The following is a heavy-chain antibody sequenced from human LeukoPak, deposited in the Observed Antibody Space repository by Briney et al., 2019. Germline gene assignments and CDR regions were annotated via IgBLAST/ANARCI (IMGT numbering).Heavy chain of an antibody. Sequence: GGSLRLSCAATGFTFSSYAMSWVRQAPGKGLEWVSAISGSGGSTYYADSVKGRFTISRDNSKNTLYLQMNSLRAEDTAVYYCAKDPGLTGGVRLGELSFDSWGQGTLVTVSS. D-gene: IGHD3-16*02. V-gene: IGHV3-23*01. CDR1: GFTFSSYA. CDR3: AKDPGLTGGVRLGELSFDS. J-gene: IGHJ5*01. CDR2: ISGSGGST.